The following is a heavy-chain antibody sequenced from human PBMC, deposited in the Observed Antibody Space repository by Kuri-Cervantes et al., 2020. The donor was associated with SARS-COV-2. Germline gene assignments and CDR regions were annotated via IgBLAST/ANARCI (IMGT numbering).Heavy chain of an antibody. J-gene: IGHJ4*02. CDR3: AKDRVGVQDF. V-gene: IGHV3-30*18. D-gene: IGHD2-21*01. CDR2: ISHDGKDK. CDR1: GFNFSRTD. Sequence: LSLTCAASGFNFSRTDMHWVRQAPGKGLEWVAVISHDGKDKKCIASGKGRFTISRDNSQNTLYLHMKSLRSEDTAMYYCAKDRVGVQDFWGQGTLVTVSS.